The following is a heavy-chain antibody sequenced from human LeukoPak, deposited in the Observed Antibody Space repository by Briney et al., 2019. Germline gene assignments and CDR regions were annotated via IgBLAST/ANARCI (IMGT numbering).Heavy chain of an antibody. J-gene: IGHJ4*02. D-gene: IGHD6-19*01. CDR3: AGGRQWLAFDS. Sequence: ASETLSLTCSVSGGSISTSYWCWVWQPPRPEMEWIGYSYYSGSTNYNPSLKSRVTISVDTSKNQISLKLTSVTAADTAVYYCAGGRQWLAFDSWGQGTLVTVSS. CDR1: GGSISTSY. V-gene: IGHV4-59*13. CDR2: SYYSGST.